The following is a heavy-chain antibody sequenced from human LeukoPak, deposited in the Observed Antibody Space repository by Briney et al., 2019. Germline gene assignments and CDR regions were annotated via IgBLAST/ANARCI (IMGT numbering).Heavy chain of an antibody. V-gene: IGHV5-51*01. CDR3: ARRSYSASYYDY. CDR1: GYSFSTYW. Sequence: GESLPISCKGSGYSFSTYWIGWVRQMPGKGLEWMGIIFPGDSDTRYSPSFQGQVTISADKSISTAYLQWSSLKASDTAMYYCARRSYSASYYDYWGQGTLVTVSS. D-gene: IGHD1-26*01. J-gene: IGHJ4*02. CDR2: IFPGDSDT.